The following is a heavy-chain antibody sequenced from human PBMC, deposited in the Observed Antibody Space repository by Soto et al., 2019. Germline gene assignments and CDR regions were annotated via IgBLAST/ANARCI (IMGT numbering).Heavy chain of an antibody. D-gene: IGHD2-15*01. CDR2: INHSGST. CDR3: VRQGLLPFDY. CDR1: GGSFSGYY. Sequence: PSETLSLTCAVYGGSFSGYYWSWIRQPPGKGLEWIGEINHSGSTNYNPSLKSRVTILVDTTKSQFSLKVTSVTAADTAVYYCVRQGLLPFDYWGQGMLVTVSS. J-gene: IGHJ4*02. V-gene: IGHV4-34*01.